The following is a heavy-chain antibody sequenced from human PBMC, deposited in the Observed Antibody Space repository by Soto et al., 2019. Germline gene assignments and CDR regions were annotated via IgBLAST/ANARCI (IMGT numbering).Heavy chain of an antibody. CDR1: GYTFTSYD. V-gene: IGHV1-8*01. D-gene: IGHD2-2*01. J-gene: IGHJ6*03. CDR3: ARGPISVVPAASYYYYYYMDF. Sequence: ASVKVSCKASGYTFTSYDINWVRQATGQGLEWMGWMNPNSGNTGYAQKFQGRVTMTRNTSISTAYMELSSLRSEDTAVYYCARGPISVVPAASYYYYYYMDFWGKGTTVTVSS. CDR2: MNPNSGNT.